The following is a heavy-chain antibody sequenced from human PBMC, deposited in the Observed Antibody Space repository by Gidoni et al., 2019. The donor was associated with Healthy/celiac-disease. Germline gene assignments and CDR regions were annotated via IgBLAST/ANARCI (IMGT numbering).Heavy chain of an antibody. J-gene: IGHJ4*02. Sequence: EVQLLESGGGVVQPGGSLRLYCAASGITVSRDAMGGVRQAPGKGLEWVSAISGSCGSTYYADSVKGRFTISRDNSKNTLYLQMNSLRAEDTAVYYCAKETGGLRVAVTNHRPYFAYWGQGTLGTVSS. CDR1: GITVSRDA. V-gene: IGHV3-23*01. CDR3: AKETGGLRVAVTNHRPYFAY. D-gene: IGHD2-8*02. CDR2: ISGSCGST.